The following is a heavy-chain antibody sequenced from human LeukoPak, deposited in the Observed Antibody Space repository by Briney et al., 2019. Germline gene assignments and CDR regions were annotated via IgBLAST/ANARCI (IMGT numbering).Heavy chain of an antibody. CDR3: ARAPYDILTGYSLNWFDP. CDR2: INGDNGNT. Sequence: ASVKVSCKASGYTFTTYVMHWVRQAPGQRLEWMGWINGDNGNTKYSQKFQGRVTITRDTSAYTGYMELRSLISADTAVYFCARAPYDILTGYSLNWFDPWGQGTLVTVSS. V-gene: IGHV1-3*01. J-gene: IGHJ5*02. CDR1: GYTFTTYV. D-gene: IGHD3-9*01.